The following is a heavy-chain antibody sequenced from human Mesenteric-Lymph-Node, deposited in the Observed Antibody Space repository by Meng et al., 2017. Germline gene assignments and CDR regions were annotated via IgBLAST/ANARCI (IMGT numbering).Heavy chain of an antibody. CDR2: IYYSGST. CDR1: GGSISSSSYY. V-gene: IGHV4-39*07. J-gene: IGHJ4*02. CDR3: ARPYGSGNPIDY. D-gene: IGHD3-10*01. Sequence: SETLSLTCTVSGGSISSSSYYWGWIRQPPGKGLEWIGSIYYSGSTYYNPSLKSRVTISVYTSKNQFSLKLSSVTAADTAGYYCARPYGSGNPIDYWGQGTLVTVSS.